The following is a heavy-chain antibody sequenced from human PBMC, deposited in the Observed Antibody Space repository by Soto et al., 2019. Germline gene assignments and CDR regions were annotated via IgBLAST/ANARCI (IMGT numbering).Heavy chain of an antibody. D-gene: IGHD3-22*01. CDR3: ARQDEGGYSSHPHYYYALDV. Sequence: SVKVSCKASGGTFRSYSSSWVRQAPGQGLEWMGGIIPIFDITNYAQKFQGRVTITADESTSTAYMELSSLGSDDTAVYYCARQDEGGYSSHPHYYYALDVWGQGTTVTVSS. CDR2: IIPIFDIT. CDR1: GGTFRSYS. V-gene: IGHV1-69*13. J-gene: IGHJ6*02.